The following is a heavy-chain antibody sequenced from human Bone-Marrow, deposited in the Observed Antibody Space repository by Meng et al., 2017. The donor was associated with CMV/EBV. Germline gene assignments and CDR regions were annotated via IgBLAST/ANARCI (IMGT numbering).Heavy chain of an antibody. Sequence: ASVKVSCKASGYTLTELSRHWVRQATGQGLEWMGWMNPNSGNTGYAQKFQGRVTMTRNTSISTAYMELSSLRSEDTAVYYCARGGGAIDIWFDPWGQGTLVTVSS. CDR1: GYTLTELS. D-gene: IGHD2-21*01. V-gene: IGHV1-8*01. CDR2: MNPNSGNT. J-gene: IGHJ5*02. CDR3: ARGGGAIDIWFDP.